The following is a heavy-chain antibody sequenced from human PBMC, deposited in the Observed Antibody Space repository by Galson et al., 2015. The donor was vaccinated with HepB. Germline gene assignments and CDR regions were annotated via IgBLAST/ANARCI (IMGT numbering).Heavy chain of an antibody. CDR1: GYTFTSYA. Sequence: SVKVSCKASGYTFTSYAMHWVRQAPGQRLEWMGWINAGNGNTKYSQKFQGRVTITRDTSASTAYMELSSLRSEDTAVYYCARDPKNRGYSYGYPGDYWGQGTLVTVSS. D-gene: IGHD5-18*01. V-gene: IGHV1-3*01. CDR2: INAGNGNT. CDR3: ARDPKNRGYSYGYPGDY. J-gene: IGHJ4*02.